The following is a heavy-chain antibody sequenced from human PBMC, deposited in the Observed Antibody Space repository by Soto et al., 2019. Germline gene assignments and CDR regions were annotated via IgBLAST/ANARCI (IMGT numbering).Heavy chain of an antibody. V-gene: IGHV3-15*01. CDR3: TSSMIVYY. Sequence: PGGSLRLSCAASGFTFSNAWMSWVRQAPGKGLEWVGHIKSKTDGGTTDYAAPVKGRFTISRDDSKNTLYLQMNSLKTEDTAVYYCTSSMIVYYWGQGTLVTVSS. CDR2: IKSKTDGGTT. J-gene: IGHJ4*02. CDR1: GFTFSNAW. D-gene: IGHD3-22*01.